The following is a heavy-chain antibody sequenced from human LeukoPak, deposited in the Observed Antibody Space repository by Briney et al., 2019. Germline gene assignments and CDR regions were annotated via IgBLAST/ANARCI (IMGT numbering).Heavy chain of an antibody. CDR3: ARENYDILTGPPYYYYMDV. CDR1: GFTFSSYS. Sequence: GGSLRLSCAASGFTFSSYSMNWVRQAPGKGLEWVSSISSSSSYIYYADSVKGRFTISRDNAKNSLYLQMNSLRAEDTAVYYCARENYDILTGPPYYYYMDVWGKGTTVTVSS. D-gene: IGHD3-9*01. J-gene: IGHJ6*03. V-gene: IGHV3-21*01. CDR2: ISSSSSYI.